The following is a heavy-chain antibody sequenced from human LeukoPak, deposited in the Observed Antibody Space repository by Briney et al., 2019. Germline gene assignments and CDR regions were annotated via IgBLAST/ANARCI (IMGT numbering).Heavy chain of an antibody. Sequence: PSDTLSLTCSVSGGLISSTTCYWAWIRQPPGKGLEWIGSIYYNEITYYNAPLKSRASISVDTTKNQSSLALISLNAADTALYYCARQPVVNRGALASNFDYWGQGTLVTVSS. CDR2: IYYNEIT. CDR3: ARQPVVNRGALASNFDY. V-gene: IGHV4-39*01. CDR1: GGLISSTTCY. D-gene: IGHD3-10*01. J-gene: IGHJ4*02.